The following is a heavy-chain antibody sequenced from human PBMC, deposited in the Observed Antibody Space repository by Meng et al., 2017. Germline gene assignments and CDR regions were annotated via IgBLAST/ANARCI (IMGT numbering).Heavy chain of an antibody. CDR2: INTNTGNT. J-gene: IGHJ4*02. D-gene: IGHD5-24*01. CDR3: ARDYGDGYEGSFDY. Sequence: VKYGSGLKKPGASVRGSCKAPGYTFTRYAMNWVRQAPGQGLEWRGWINTNTGNTTYAQGFTGRFVFSLDTSVSTAYLQISSLKAEDTAVYYCARDYGDGYEGSFDYWGQGTLVTVSS. CDR1: GYTFTRYA. V-gene: IGHV7-4-1*02.